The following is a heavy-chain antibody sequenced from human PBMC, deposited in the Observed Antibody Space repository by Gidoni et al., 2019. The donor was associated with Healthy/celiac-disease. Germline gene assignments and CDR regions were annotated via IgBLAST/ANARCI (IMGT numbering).Heavy chain of an antibody. CDR3: ATPYYDFWIGYFSY. J-gene: IGHJ4*02. D-gene: IGHD3-3*01. V-gene: IGHV4-39*01. CDR2: IYYSGST. Sequence: QLQLQESGPGLVKPSETLSLTCTVSGGSISSSSYYWGWIRQPPGTGLELMGSIYYSGSTYYNPSLKSRVTISVDTSKNQFSLKLSSVTAADTAVYYCATPYYDFWIGYFSYWGQGTLVTVSS. CDR1: GGSISSSSYY.